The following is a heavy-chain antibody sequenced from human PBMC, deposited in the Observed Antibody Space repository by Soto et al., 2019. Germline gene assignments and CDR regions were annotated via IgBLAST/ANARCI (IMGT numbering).Heavy chain of an antibody. D-gene: IGHD1-26*01. CDR1: GFIFSDYA. V-gene: IGHV3-30*18. J-gene: IGHJ5*02. CDR2: ILFDGNKK. Sequence: PGGSLRLSCSASGFIFSDYAMHWVRQAPGKGMEWVAVILFDGNKKYYADSVKGRFTISRDNSKNTLYLQMNSLRAEETAVYYCEKDGYKTISGGYLSSWXTGSLVTLYS. CDR3: EKDGYKTISGGYLSS.